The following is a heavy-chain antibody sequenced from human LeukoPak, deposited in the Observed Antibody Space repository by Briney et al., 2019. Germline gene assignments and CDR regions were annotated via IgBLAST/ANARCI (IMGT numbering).Heavy chain of an antibody. CDR3: AREPDSSGSARVVSGVNADY. D-gene: IGHD3-22*01. J-gene: IGHJ4*02. CDR1: GYTFTSYY. CDR2: INPSGGST. Sequence: ASVKVSCKASGYTFTSYYMHWVRQAPGQGLEWMGIINPSGGSTSYAQKFQGRVTMTRDTSTSTVYMELSSLRSEDTAVYYCAREPDSSGSARVVSGVNADYLGQGTLVTVSS. V-gene: IGHV1-46*01.